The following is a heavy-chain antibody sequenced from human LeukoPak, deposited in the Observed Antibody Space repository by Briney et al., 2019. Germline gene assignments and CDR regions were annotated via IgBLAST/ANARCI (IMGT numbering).Heavy chain of an antibody. V-gene: IGHV3-23*01. CDR2: ISGSGGST. Sequence: PGGPLRLSCAASGFTFSSYAMSWVRQAPGKGLEWVSAISGSGGSTYYADSVKGRFTISRDNSKNTLYVQMNSLRAEDTAVYYCAKGGDWNDVSNYWGQGTLVTVSS. CDR1: GFTFSSYA. J-gene: IGHJ4*02. CDR3: AKGGDWNDVSNY. D-gene: IGHD1-1*01.